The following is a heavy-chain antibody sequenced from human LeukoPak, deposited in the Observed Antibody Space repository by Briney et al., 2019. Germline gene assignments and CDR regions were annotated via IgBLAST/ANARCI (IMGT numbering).Heavy chain of an antibody. CDR3: VKWVIAAAGTGN. J-gene: IGHJ4*02. D-gene: IGHD6-13*01. CDR2: ITSDGGST. Sequence: GGSLRLSCSASGFTFSLYAMHWVRQAPGRGLEYVSAITSDGGSTYYADSVKGRFTISRDNSKNTLYLQMSSLRAEDTAVYYCVKWVIAAAGTGNWGQGTLVTVSS. CDR1: GFTFSLYA. V-gene: IGHV3-64D*06.